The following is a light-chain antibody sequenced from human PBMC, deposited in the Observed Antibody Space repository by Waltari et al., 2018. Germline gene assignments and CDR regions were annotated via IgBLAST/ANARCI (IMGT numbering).Light chain of an antibody. CDR3: QQYHSDLWT. Sequence: DIQMTQFPSTLSASVGDTVTITCRASQSISSWLAWYQQQPGKAPKLLIYKASNLETGVPLRFSGSGSGTEFTLTISSLQPDDFATYYCQQYHSDLWTFGQGTRVEIK. J-gene: IGKJ1*01. V-gene: IGKV1-5*03. CDR1: QSISSW. CDR2: KAS.